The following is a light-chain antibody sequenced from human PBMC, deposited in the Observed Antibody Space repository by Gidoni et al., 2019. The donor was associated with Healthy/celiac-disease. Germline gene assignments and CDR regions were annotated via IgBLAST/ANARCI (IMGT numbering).Light chain of an antibody. J-gene: IGLJ2*01. CDR3: CSYAGSSTLVV. Sequence: QSALTQPASVSGSPGQSIPISCTGTSSDVGSYNLVSWYQQHPGKAPKRMIYEGSKRPSGVSNRFSGSKSGNTASLTISGLQAEDEADYYCCSYAGSSTLVVFGGGTKLTVL. CDR1: SSDVGSYNL. V-gene: IGLV2-23*01. CDR2: EGS.